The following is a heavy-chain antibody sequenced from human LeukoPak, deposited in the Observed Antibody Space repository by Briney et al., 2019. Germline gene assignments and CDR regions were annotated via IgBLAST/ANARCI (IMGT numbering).Heavy chain of an antibody. CDR1: GGSISSYY. D-gene: IGHD5-18*01. CDR2: IYYSGST. Sequence: SETLSLTCTVSGGSISSYYWSWIRQPPGKGLEWIGYIYYSGSTNYNPSLKSRVTISVDTSKNQFSLKLSSVTAADTAVYYCARDAGYSSYMDVWGKGTTVTISS. CDR3: ARDAGYSSYMDV. J-gene: IGHJ6*03. V-gene: IGHV4-59*01.